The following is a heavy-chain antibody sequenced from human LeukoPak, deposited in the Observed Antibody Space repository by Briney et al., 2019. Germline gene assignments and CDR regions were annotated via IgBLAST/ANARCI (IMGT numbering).Heavy chain of an antibody. CDR1: GFTFSSSW. CDR3: ARDSNWNGADY. D-gene: IGHD1-20*01. V-gene: IGHV3-7*01. Sequence: GGSLRLSCAASGFTFSSSWRRWVRQAPGKELEWVANIKEDGSEKYYVDSVKGRFTISRDNAKNSLFLQMNSLRAEDTAVYYCARDSNWNGADYWGQGTLVTVSS. J-gene: IGHJ4*02. CDR2: IKEDGSEK.